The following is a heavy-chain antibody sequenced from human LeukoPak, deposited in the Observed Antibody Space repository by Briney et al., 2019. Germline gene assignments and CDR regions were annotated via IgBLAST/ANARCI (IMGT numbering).Heavy chain of an antibody. V-gene: IGHV4-39*07. D-gene: IGHD4-17*01. CDR1: GGSISSSSCN. J-gene: IGHJ5*02. CDR2: IYYSGNT. CDR3: ARGLPKIDSGDYGGTWFDP. Sequence: SETLSLTCTVSGGSISSSSCNWGWIRQPPGKGLEWIGSIYYSGNTYYNPSLNSRVTISLDTSNNQFSLKLSSVTAADTAVYYCARGLPKIDSGDYGGTWFDPWGQGTLVTVSS.